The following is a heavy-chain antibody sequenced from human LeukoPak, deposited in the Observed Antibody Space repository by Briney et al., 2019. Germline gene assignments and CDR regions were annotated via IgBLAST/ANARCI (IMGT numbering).Heavy chain of an antibody. D-gene: IGHD5-18*01. CDR1: GFTFSSYA. CDR3: AKQRRYSYGLPDY. Sequence: GGSLRLSCAASGFTFSSYAMSWVRQAPGKGLEWVSAISGSGGSTYYADSVKGRFTISRDNPKNTLYLQMNSLRAEDTAVYYCAKQRRYSYGLPDYWGQGTLVTVSS. J-gene: IGHJ4*02. V-gene: IGHV3-23*01. CDR2: ISGSGGST.